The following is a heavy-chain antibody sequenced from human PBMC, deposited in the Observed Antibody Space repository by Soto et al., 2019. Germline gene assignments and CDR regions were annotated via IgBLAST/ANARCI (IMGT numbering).Heavy chain of an antibody. CDR3: AKVGKKDIVVVVAATHGAFDI. J-gene: IGHJ3*02. Sequence: SGGSLRLSCAASGFTLSNYWMSWVRQAPGKGLEWVANIKQDGSEKNYVDSVKGRFTISRDNAKNTLYLQMNSLRAEDTAVYYCAKVGKKDIVVVVAATHGAFDIWGQGTMVTVSS. CDR1: GFTLSNYW. V-gene: IGHV3-7*03. D-gene: IGHD2-15*01. CDR2: IKQDGSEK.